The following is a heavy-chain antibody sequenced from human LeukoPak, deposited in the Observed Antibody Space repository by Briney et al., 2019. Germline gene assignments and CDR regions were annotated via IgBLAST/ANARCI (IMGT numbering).Heavy chain of an antibody. Sequence: PGGSLRLSCAASGFTFSGSAMHWVRQASGKGLEWVGRIRSKGNNYATAYAASVTGRFTIFRDDSKNTAYLQMNCLKTEDTAVYYCTRGPSYCGGDCYYNWGQGTLVTVSS. J-gene: IGHJ4*02. V-gene: IGHV3-73*01. CDR1: GFTFSGSA. CDR2: IRSKGNNYAT. D-gene: IGHD2-21*01. CDR3: TRGPSYCGGDCYYN.